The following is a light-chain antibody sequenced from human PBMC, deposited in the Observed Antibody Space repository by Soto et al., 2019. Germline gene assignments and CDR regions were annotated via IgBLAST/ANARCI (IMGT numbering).Light chain of an antibody. V-gene: IGKV2-24*01. CDR3: VQATQFPHT. CDR2: KIS. Sequence: IVMTQTPLSSLVTLGQPASISCRSSHSLVHSDGNSYLRWLQQRPGQPPRLLIYKISNRYSWVPDRYSGGGAGTEFKLKISSVDAEDVGVYSCVQATQFPHTLEQGTKLEIK. J-gene: IGKJ2*01. CDR1: HSLVHSDGNSY.